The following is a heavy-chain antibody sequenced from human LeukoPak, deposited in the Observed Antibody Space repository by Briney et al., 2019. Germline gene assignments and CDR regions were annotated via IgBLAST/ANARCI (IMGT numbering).Heavy chain of an antibody. CDR3: ARRYYGSPYDAFDI. J-gene: IGHJ3*02. CDR1: GGSFSGYY. V-gene: IGHV4-34*01. Sequence: SETLSLTCAVYGGSFSGYYWSWICQPPGKGLEWIGEINHSGSTNYNPSLKSRVTISVDTSKNQFSLKLSSVTAADTAVYYCARRYYGSPYDAFDIWGQGTMVTVSS. CDR2: INHSGST. D-gene: IGHD3-10*01.